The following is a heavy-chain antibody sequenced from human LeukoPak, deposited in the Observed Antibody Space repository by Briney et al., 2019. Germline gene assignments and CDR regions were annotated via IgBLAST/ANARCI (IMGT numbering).Heavy chain of an antibody. D-gene: IGHD3-22*01. J-gene: IGHJ4*02. CDR1: GYSISSGYY. CDR2: IYHSGST. CDR3: ARQVGSGNYFTAPYLDY. V-gene: IGHV4-38-2*02. Sequence: PSETLSLTCTVSGYSISSGYYWGWIRQPPGKGLEWIGSIYHSGSTYYNPSLKSRVTISVDTSKNQFSLKLSSVTAADTAVYFCARQVGSGNYFTAPYLDYWGQGALVTVSS.